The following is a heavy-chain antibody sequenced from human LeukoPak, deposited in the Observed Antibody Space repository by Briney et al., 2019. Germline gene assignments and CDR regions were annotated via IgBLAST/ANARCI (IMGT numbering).Heavy chain of an antibody. CDR2: IYHSGST. CDR1: GGSISSGGYS. D-gene: IGHD3-3*01. CDR3: ARDLSSGDMWSAAFDI. Sequence: SQTLSLTCTVSGGSISSGGYSWSWIRQPPGKGLEWIGYIYHSGSTYYNPSLKSRVTISVDRSKNQFSLKLSSVTAADTAVYYCARDLSSGDMWSAAFDIWGQGTMVTVSS. J-gene: IGHJ3*02. V-gene: IGHV4-30-2*01.